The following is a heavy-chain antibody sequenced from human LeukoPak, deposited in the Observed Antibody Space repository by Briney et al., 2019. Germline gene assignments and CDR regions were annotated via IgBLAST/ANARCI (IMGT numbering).Heavy chain of an antibody. CDR1: GFTFSSYS. D-gene: IGHD3-22*01. V-gene: IGHV3-21*01. J-gene: IGHJ4*02. CDR3: ARWGPYDSSGYYLDY. Sequence: GGSLRLSCAASGFTFSSYSMNWVRQAPGKGLEWVSSISSSSSYIYYADSVKGRFTISRDNAKNSLYLQMNSLRAEDTAVYYCARWGPYDSSGYYLDYWGQGTLVTVSS. CDR2: ISSSSSYI.